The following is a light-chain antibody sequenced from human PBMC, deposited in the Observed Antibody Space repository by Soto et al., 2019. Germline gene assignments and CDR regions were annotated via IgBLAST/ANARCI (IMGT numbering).Light chain of an antibody. CDR3: GTWDSSLSIFV. Sequence: SSSNIGNYYVSWHQQFPGTAPKLLIYENDKRPSGIPDRFSGSKSGTSATLGITGLQTGDEADYYCGTWDSSLSIFVFGTGTKVTVL. V-gene: IGLV1-51*02. CDR2: END. J-gene: IGLJ1*01. CDR1: SSNIGNYY.